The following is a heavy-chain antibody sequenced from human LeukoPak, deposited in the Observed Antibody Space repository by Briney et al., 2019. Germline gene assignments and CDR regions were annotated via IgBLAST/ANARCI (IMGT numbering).Heavy chain of an antibody. CDR1: AGSINSGDYY. V-gene: IGHV4-61*02. D-gene: IGHD2-15*01. Sequence: SQTLSLTCTVSAGSINSGDYYWSWIRQPAGKGLEWIGRIYSPGTEYNYNPSVKSRVTISIDTSKNQFSLKLTSVTAADTAVYYCARGRLMLTIVVVVGGRDNWFDPWGQGTLVTVSS. J-gene: IGHJ5*02. CDR2: IYSPGTEY. CDR3: ARGRLMLTIVVVVGGRDNWFDP.